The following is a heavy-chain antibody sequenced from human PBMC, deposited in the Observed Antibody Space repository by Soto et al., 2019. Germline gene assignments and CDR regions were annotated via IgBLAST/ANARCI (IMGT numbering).Heavy chain of an antibody. D-gene: IGHD3-10*01. V-gene: IGHV3-33*01. J-gene: IGHJ6*02. CDR2: IWYDGSNK. CDR1: GFTFSSYG. Sequence: QVQLVESGGGVVQPGRSLRLSCAASGFTFSSYGMHWVRQAPGKGLEWVAVIWYDGSNKYYADSVKGRFTISRDNSKNKLYLQMNSLRAEDTAVYYCARGFTVRGVMDVWGQGTTVTVSS. CDR3: ARGFTVRGVMDV.